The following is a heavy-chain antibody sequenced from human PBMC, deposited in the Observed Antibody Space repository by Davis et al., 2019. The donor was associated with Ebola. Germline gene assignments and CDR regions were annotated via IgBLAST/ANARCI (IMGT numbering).Heavy chain of an antibody. J-gene: IGHJ4*02. CDR2: ISNTAKTI. Sequence: PGGSLRLSCAASGFTFRSWDMNWVRQAPGKGLEWVSYISNTAKTIYYADSVKGRFTISRDNARNSVYLQMDSLRAEDTGVYYCARIIAASAPFDYRGQGTPVTVSS. CDR3: ARIIAASAPFDY. D-gene: IGHD6-13*01. V-gene: IGHV3-48*03. CDR1: GFTFRSWD.